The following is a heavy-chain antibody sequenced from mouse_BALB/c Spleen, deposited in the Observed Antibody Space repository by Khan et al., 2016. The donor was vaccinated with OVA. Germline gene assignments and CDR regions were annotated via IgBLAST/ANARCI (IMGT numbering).Heavy chain of an antibody. Sequence: EVELVESGGGLVQPGGSLKLSCAASGFTFSSYAMSWVRQTPEKRLEWVATISSGDNNTYYPDTVQGRFTISRDNAKNTLYLHMSSLRSEDTAMYYCARPPITTVVATSYWFFAVWGAGTTVTVSA. V-gene: IGHV5-9-3*01. D-gene: IGHD1-1*01. CDR1: GFTFSSYA. CDR2: ISSGDNNT. J-gene: IGHJ1*01. CDR3: ARPPITTVVATSYWFFAV.